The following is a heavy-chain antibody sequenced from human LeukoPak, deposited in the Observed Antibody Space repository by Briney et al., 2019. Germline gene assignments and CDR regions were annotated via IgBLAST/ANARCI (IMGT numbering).Heavy chain of an antibody. D-gene: IGHD3-22*01. CDR2: IGPDGSDP. J-gene: IGHJ4*02. CDR3: ASHRGSLAGYYYDSSGYYLDY. V-gene: IGHV3-74*01. CDR1: GFTFSSYR. Sequence: GGSLRLSCAASGFTFSSYRMHWVRQAPGKGLVWVSRIGPDGSDPSYADSVKGRFTISRDNSKNTLYLQMNSLRAEDTAVYYCASHRGSLAGYYYDSSGYYLDYWGQGTLVTVSS.